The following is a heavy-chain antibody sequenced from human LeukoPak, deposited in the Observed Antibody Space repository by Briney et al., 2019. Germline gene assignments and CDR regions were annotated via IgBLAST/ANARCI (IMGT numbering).Heavy chain of an antibody. CDR2: IYPGDSDT. CDR1: GYSFTTSW. Sequence: GESLKISCKTSGYSFTTSWIGWVRQMPGKGLGWMGIIYPGDSDTRYSPSFQGQVTISADKSITTAYLQWSSLKASDTALYYCARSTGKGNYYYYYMDVWGKGTTVTVSS. D-gene: IGHD3-10*01. CDR3: ARSTGKGNYYYYYMDV. J-gene: IGHJ6*03. V-gene: IGHV5-51*01.